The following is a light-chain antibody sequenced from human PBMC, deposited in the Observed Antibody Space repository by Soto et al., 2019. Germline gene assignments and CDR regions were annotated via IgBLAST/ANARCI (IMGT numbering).Light chain of an antibody. Sequence: DIQMTQSPSTLSASVGDRVTITCRASQSIGNWLAWYQQKPGKAPKLLIYDASTLESGVPSRVSGSGSGTEFILTISSLQPDDFATYYCQQYKTYSLFGQGTKLEI. V-gene: IGKV1-5*01. CDR3: QQYKTYSL. CDR1: QSIGNW. CDR2: DAS. J-gene: IGKJ2*01.